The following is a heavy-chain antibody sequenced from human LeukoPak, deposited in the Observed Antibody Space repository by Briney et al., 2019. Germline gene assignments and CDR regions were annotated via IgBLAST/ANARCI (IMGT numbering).Heavy chain of an antibody. J-gene: IGHJ4*02. Sequence: GRSLRLSCAASGFTFSSYGTHWVRQAPGKGLEWGAVISYDGSNKYYADSVKGRFTISRDNSKNTLYLQMNSLRAEDTAVYYCAKDRGSGSTELDYWGQGTLVTVSS. CDR3: AKDRGSGSTELDY. CDR2: ISYDGSNK. D-gene: IGHD3-10*01. V-gene: IGHV3-30*18. CDR1: GFTFSSYG.